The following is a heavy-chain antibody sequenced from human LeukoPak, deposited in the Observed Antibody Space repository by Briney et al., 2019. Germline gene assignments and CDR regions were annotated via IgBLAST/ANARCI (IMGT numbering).Heavy chain of an antibody. CDR2: INPSGGST. V-gene: IGHV1-2*02. CDR1: GYTFTGYY. Sequence: ASVKVSCKASGYTFTGYYMHGVRQAPGQGLEWMRIINPSGGSTNYAQKFQGRVTMTRDTSISTAYVELSRLRSDDTAVYYCARARYCSSTSCRPDFDYWGQGTLVTVSS. CDR3: ARARYCSSTSCRPDFDY. D-gene: IGHD2-2*01. J-gene: IGHJ4*02.